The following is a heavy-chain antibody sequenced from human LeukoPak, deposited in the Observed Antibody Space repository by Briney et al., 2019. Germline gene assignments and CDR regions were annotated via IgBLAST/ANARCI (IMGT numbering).Heavy chain of an antibody. Sequence: ASVKVSCMASGGTFSSYALSWVRQAPGHGVEWMGGIIPIFGTANYAQNFQGRVTITADESTSPAYMELSSLRSEDTAVYYCASVGDITIFGVVIYWGQGTLVTVSS. CDR2: IIPIFGTA. J-gene: IGHJ4*02. D-gene: IGHD3-3*01. CDR1: GGTFSSYA. CDR3: ASVGDITIFGVVIY. V-gene: IGHV1-69*13.